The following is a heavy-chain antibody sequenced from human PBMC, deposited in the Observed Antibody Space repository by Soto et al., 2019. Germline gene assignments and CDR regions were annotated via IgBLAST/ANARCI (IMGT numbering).Heavy chain of an antibody. Sequence: QVQLVQSGAEVKKPGASVKVSCKASGYTFTSYDINWVRQATGQGLEWMGWMNPNSGNTGYAQKFQGRVTMTRNTSISTAYMELSSLRSEDTAVYYCARVGHIVVVTAIQSGMDVWGQGTTVTVSS. CDR1: GYTFTSYD. V-gene: IGHV1-8*01. J-gene: IGHJ6*02. CDR2: MNPNSGNT. CDR3: ARVGHIVVVTAIQSGMDV. D-gene: IGHD2-21*02.